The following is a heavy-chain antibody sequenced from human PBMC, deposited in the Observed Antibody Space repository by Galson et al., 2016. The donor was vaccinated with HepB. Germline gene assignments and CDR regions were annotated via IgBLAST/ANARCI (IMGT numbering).Heavy chain of an antibody. CDR2: IYPGNSDT. V-gene: IGHV5-51*01. J-gene: IGHJ5*02. D-gene: IGHD3-9*01. Sequence: QSGAEVKKPGESLKISCTGSGYIFTTYWIVWVRQMPGKGLDWMGSIYPGNSDTKYSPSFQGQVPIPTDKSANTAYLQWRSLKASDTAIYYCATQAHYDILTGYRFDPWGQGTQVIVSS. CDR3: ATQAHYDILTGYRFDP. CDR1: GYIFTTYW.